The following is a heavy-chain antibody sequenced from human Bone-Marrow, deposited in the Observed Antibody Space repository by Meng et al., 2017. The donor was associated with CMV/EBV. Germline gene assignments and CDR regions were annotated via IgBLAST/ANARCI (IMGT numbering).Heavy chain of an antibody. V-gene: IGHV3-23*01. Sequence: GESLKISCAASGFTFSSYAMSWVRQAPGKGLEWVSAISGSGGSTYYADSVKGRFTSSRDNSKNTVYLQMNSLRAEDTAVYYCAKEPIRFLVTGMSYGMDVWGQGTTVTVSS. D-gene: IGHD3-3*01. CDR3: AKEPIRFLVTGMSYGMDV. J-gene: IGHJ6*02. CDR2: ISGSGGST. CDR1: GFTFSSYA.